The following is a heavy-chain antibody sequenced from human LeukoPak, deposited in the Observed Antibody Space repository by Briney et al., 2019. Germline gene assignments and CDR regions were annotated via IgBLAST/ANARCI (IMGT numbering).Heavy chain of an antibody. V-gene: IGHV3-23*01. J-gene: IGHJ4*02. D-gene: IGHD6-13*01. CDR1: GFSFSSFA. Sequence: GGSLRLSCAASGFSFSSFAMTWVRQAPGKGLESVSDISSSGGSTYYADSVKGRFSVSRDNSKNTLYLQMNSLRAEDTAVYYCAKDGYSTQDWGQGTLVTVSS. CDR3: AKDGYSTQD. CDR2: ISSSGGST.